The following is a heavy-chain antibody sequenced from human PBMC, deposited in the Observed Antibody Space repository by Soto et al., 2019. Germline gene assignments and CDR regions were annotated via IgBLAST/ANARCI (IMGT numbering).Heavy chain of an antibody. Sequence: PSETLSLTCTVSGGSINSGGYFWSWVRQPPGKGLGWIGNIDHSGSAQYNPSLKSRVTLSIDTPKNQFSLSLTSVTAADTAVYYCARANWNRXDPWGLGTXXNXXS. J-gene: IGHJ5*02. CDR3: ARANWNRXDP. V-gene: IGHV4-30-2*01. CDR2: IDHSGSA. CDR1: GGSINSGGYF. D-gene: IGHD1-1*01.